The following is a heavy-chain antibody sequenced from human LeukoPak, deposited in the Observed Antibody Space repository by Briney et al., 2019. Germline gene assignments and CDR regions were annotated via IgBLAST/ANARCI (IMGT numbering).Heavy chain of an antibody. CDR3: ARETFIAAVGPHACDI. J-gene: IGHJ3*02. V-gene: IGHV3-74*01. Sequence: GGSLRLSCVASGFTFSSSWMHWVRQAPGKGLVWVSRIYTDGSTTNYADSVKGRFTISRDNAKNTLYLQMSSLSAEDTAVYYCARETFIAAVGPHACDIWGQGTMVTVSP. D-gene: IGHD6-13*01. CDR2: IYTDGSTT. CDR1: GFTFSSSW.